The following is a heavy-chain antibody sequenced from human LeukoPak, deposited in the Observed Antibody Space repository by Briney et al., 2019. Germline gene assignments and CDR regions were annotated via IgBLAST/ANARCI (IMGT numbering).Heavy chain of an antibody. Sequence: PGGSLRLSCAASGFTFSSYGMHWVRQAPGKGLEWVAFIRYDGGNKYCADSVKGRFTISRDNSKNTPYLQMNSLRAEDTAVYYCAKAQSGSGWYDRWFDPWGQGTLVTVSS. CDR1: GFTFSSYG. D-gene: IGHD6-19*01. CDR2: IRYDGGNK. V-gene: IGHV3-30*02. J-gene: IGHJ5*02. CDR3: AKAQSGSGWYDRWFDP.